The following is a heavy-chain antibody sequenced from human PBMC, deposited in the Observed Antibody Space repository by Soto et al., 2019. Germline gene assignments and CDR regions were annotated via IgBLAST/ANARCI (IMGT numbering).Heavy chain of an antibody. J-gene: IGHJ4*02. CDR3: ARLRDPRSRPSVTMVLGVIHGYLDY. CDR2: ITPILGAA. V-gene: IGHV1-69*01. D-gene: IGHD3-10*01. CDR1: GVSFIGHT. Sequence: QVHLVQSGGEVKKPGSSMKVSCKASGVSFIGHTFTWVRQAPGQGPEWMGGITPILGAANYAQKFKGRVTITANESTTTVYMELSSLRSEDTAGYYCARLRDPRSRPSVTMVLGVIHGYLDYWGQGTLVTVSS.